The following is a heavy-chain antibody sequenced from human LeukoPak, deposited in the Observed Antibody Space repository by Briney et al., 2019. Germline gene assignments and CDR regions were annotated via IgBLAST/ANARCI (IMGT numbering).Heavy chain of an antibody. V-gene: IGHV1-18*01. Sequence: GASVKVSCKASGYTFTSYGISWVRQAPGQGLEWMGWISAYNGNTNYAQKLQGRVTMTTDTSTSTAYMELRSLRSDDTAVYYCARALTQDSSGYYSHFDYWGQGTLVTVSS. CDR2: ISAYNGNT. CDR1: GYTFTSYG. D-gene: IGHD3-22*01. CDR3: ARALTQDSSGYYSHFDY. J-gene: IGHJ4*02.